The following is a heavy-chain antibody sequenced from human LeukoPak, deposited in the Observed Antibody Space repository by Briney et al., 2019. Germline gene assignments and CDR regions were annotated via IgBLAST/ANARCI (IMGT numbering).Heavy chain of an antibody. CDR2: IYYSGST. J-gene: IGHJ5*02. Sequence: SETLSLTCTVSGGSISSSGYYWDWIRQPPGKGLEWIGSIYYSGSTYYNPSLKSRVTISIDTSKNQFSLKLSSVTAADTAVYYCARAGVGASPLGVSWFDPWGQGTLVTVSS. D-gene: IGHD1-26*01. V-gene: IGHV4-39*07. CDR1: GGSISSSGYY. CDR3: ARAGVGASPLGVSWFDP.